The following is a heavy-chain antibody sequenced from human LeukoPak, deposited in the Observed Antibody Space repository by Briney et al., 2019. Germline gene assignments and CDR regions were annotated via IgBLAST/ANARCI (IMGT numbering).Heavy chain of an antibody. V-gene: IGHV3-48*01. CDR1: GFTFSDYE. CDR2: ISVSGTNI. Sequence: GGSLSHACAPSGFTFSDYEMNWVRQAPRKGREWLSYISVSGTNIHYADSVKGRFTISRDNAKNSLYLQMNSLRAEDTAVYYCARESGSVTSEVDFDYWGQGTLVTVSS. CDR3: ARESGSVTSEVDFDY. J-gene: IGHJ4*02. D-gene: IGHD4-17*01.